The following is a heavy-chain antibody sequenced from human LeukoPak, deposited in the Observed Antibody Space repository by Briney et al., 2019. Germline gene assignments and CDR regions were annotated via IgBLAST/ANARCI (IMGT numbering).Heavy chain of an antibody. CDR2: INSDGSST. Sequence: GGSLRLSRAASGFTFSSYWMHWVRQAPGKGLVWVSRINSDGSSTSYADSVKGRLTISRDNAKNTLYLQMNSLRVEDTAVYYCARGDGYAQRDWGQGTLVTVPS. CDR1: GFTFSSYW. V-gene: IGHV3-74*01. J-gene: IGHJ4*02. CDR3: ARGDGYAQRD. D-gene: IGHD5-12*01.